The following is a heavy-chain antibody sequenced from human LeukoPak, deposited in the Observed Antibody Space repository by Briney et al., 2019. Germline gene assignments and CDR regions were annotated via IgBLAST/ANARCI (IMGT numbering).Heavy chain of an antibody. CDR3: ATARASSWGSFDP. CDR1: GGSFSGYY. J-gene: IGHJ5*02. CDR2: IYYSGST. V-gene: IGHV4-34*10. Sequence: PSETLSLTCAVYGGSFSGYYWSWIRQPPGKGLEWIGSIYYSGSTYYSPSLKSRVTMSLDTSKNQFSLKLSSVTAADTAVYHCATARASSWGSFDPWGQGTLVTVSS. D-gene: IGHD6-6*01.